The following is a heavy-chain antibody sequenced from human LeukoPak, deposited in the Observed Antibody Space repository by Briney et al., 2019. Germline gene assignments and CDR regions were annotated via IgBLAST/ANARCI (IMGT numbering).Heavy chain of an antibody. V-gene: IGHV3-33*01. CDR1: GFTFSSYG. CDR3: ARNKWFGESTPFDY. Sequence: GGSLRLSCAASGFTFSSYGMHWVRQAPGKGLEWGAVIWYDGSNKYCADSVKGRFTISRDNSKNTLYLQMNSLRAEDTAVYYCARNKWFGESTPFDYWGQGTLVTVSS. J-gene: IGHJ4*02. D-gene: IGHD3-10*01. CDR2: IWYDGSNK.